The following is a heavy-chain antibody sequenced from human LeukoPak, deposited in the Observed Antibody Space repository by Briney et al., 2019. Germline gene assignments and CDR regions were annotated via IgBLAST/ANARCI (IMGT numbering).Heavy chain of an antibody. V-gene: IGHV3-21*01. Sequence: PGGSLRLSCAASGFTFSSYSMNWVRQAPGKGLEWVSSISSSSSYIYYADSVKGRFTISRDNAKNSLYLQMNSLRAEDTAEYYCARAPYGSGLVDYWGQGTLVTVSS. CDR1: GFTFSSYS. CDR3: ARAPYGSGLVDY. D-gene: IGHD3-10*01. CDR2: ISSSSSYI. J-gene: IGHJ4*02.